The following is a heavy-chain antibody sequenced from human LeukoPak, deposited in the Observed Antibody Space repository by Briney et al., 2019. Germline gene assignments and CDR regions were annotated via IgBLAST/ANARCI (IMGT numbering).Heavy chain of an antibody. J-gene: IGHJ3*02. CDR2: IYPGDSDT. V-gene: IGHV5-51*01. D-gene: IGHD6-19*01. CDR3: AKGDEEWLVRGGAFDI. Sequence: GESLKISCKGSAYSFTSYWIGWVRQMPGKGLEWMGIIYPGDSDTRYSPSFQGQVTISADKSISTAYLQWSSLKASDTAMYYCAKGDEEWLVRGGAFDIWGQGTMVTVSS. CDR1: AYSFTSYW.